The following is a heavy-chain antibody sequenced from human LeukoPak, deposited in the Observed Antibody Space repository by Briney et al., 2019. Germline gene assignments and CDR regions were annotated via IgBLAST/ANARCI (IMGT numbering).Heavy chain of an antibody. CDR3: ARFRATDYYDSSGKSELDY. V-gene: IGHV4-34*01. J-gene: IGHJ4*02. D-gene: IGHD3-22*01. CDR1: GGSFSDYF. CDR2: INHSGST. Sequence: PSETLSLTCAVYGGSFSDYFWSWIRQPPGKGLEWIGEINHSGSTKYTPSLRSRVTMSIDTSKNQFTLNVSSVTAADTAVYYCARFRATDYYDSSGKSELDYWGQGTLVTVSS.